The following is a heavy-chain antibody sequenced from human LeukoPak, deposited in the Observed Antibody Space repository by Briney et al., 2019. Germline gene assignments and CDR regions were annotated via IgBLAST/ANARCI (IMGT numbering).Heavy chain of an antibody. V-gene: IGHV3-7*03. J-gene: IGHJ6*02. Sequence: GGSLRLSCGASGFTYTTYWMNWVRQAPGKGLEWVASINHNGSVNYYVDSVKGRFTISRDNAKNSLYLQMSNLRAEDTAVYFCARGGGLDVWGQGATVTVSS. CDR3: ARGGGLDV. D-gene: IGHD3-16*01. CDR1: GFTYTTYW. CDR2: INHNGSVN.